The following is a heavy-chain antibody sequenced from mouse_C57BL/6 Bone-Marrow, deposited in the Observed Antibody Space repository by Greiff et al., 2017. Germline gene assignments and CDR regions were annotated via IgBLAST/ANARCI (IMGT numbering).Heavy chain of an antibody. Sequence: EVQLVESGGDLVKPGGSLKLSCAASGFTFSSYGMSWVRQTPDKRLEWVATIRSGGSYTYYPDSVKGRFTISRDNAKNTLYLQMSSLEDEDAALYDCAGNDRGKTGDYWGQGTTLTVSS. CDR3: AGNDRGKTGDY. CDR1: GFTFSSYG. J-gene: IGHJ2*01. V-gene: IGHV5-6*01. D-gene: IGHD2-3*01. CDR2: IRSGGSYT.